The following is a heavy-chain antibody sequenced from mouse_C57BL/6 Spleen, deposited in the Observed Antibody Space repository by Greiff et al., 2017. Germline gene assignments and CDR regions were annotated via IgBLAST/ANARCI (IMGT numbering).Heavy chain of an antibody. D-gene: IGHD1-1*01. J-gene: IGHJ2*01. CDR3: TRRGSSYFDY. CDR1: GYTFTDYE. V-gene: IGHV1-15*01. Sequence: QVQLKESGAELVRPGASVTLSCKASGYTFTDYEMHWVKQTPVHGLEWIGAIDPETGGTAYNQKFKGKAILTADKSSSTAYMELRSLTSEGSAVYYCTRRGSSYFDYWGQGTTLTVSS. CDR2: IDPETGGT.